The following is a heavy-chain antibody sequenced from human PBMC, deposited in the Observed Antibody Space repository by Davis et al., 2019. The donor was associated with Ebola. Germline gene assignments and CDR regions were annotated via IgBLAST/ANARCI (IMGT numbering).Heavy chain of an antibody. V-gene: IGHV4-34*01. CDR2: INHTGRT. J-gene: IGHJ4*02. CDR1: GFTFSSYA. CDR3: ARGRNSRTTFYSDY. D-gene: IGHD2/OR15-2a*01. Sequence: ESLKISCAASGFTFSSYAMSWVRQAPGKGLEWIGEINHTGRTTCNSSLKSRVTISVDTSKNQFSLKLSSVTAADTAVYYCARGRNSRTTFYSDYWGQGTLVTVSS.